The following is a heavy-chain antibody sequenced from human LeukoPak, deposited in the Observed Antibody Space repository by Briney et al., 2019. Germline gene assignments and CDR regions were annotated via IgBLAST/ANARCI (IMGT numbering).Heavy chain of an antibody. Sequence: PSETLSLTCAVYGGSFSGYYWSWIRQPPGKGLEWIGEINHSGSTNYNPSLKSRVTISVDTSKNQFSLKLSSVTAADTAVYYCARAAGSGWYRDGNFFVVSWVKHYYYYYMDVWGKGTTVTVSS. D-gene: IGHD6-19*01. V-gene: IGHV4-34*01. CDR2: INHSGST. CDR1: GGSFSGYY. J-gene: IGHJ6*03. CDR3: ARAAGSGWYRDGNFFVVSWVKHYYYYYMDV.